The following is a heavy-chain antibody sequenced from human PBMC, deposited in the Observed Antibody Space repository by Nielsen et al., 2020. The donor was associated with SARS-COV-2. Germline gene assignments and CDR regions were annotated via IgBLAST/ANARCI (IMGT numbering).Heavy chain of an antibody. CDR1: GFSLSNARMG. D-gene: IGHD5-18*01. CDR2: IRYSGST. J-gene: IGHJ6*03. Sequence: SGPTLVKPTQTLTLTCTVSGFSLSNARMGVGWIRQPPGKGLEWIGYIRYSGSTDYNPSLKSRVTISLDTSNKQFSLKLSSVTAADTAVYYCARVAGPACGYSYGYDCYYYYTDVWGKGTTVTVSS. CDR3: ARVAGPACGYSYGYDCYYYYTDV. V-gene: IGHV4-61*01.